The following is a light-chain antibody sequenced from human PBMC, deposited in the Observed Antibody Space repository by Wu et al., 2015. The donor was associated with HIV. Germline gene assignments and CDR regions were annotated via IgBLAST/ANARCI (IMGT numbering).Light chain of an antibody. J-gene: IGKJ1*01. CDR2: GAS. V-gene: IGKV1-17*03. CDR1: QDISNA. CDR3: LQHKSHVWT. Sequence: DIQMTQSTSVMSASVGDRVTITCRASQDISNALTWFQQKPGKVPKRLIYGASRLESGVPSRFSGSGSGTEFTLTISSLQPEDFATYYCLQHKSHVWTFGQGTKGGNQT.